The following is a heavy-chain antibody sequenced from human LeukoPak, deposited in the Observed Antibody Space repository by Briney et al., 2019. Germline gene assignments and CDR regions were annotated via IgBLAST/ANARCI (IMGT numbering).Heavy chain of an antibody. V-gene: IGHV3-7*01. CDR2: IKQDGSEK. Sequence: GESLTLSCAASGSTLSSYWMSWVSQAPGGGREWVANIKQDGSEKYYVDSVKGRFTISRDNAKNTLYLQMNSLRAEDTAMYYCADPCADAFDIWGRGTMVTVSS. D-gene: IGHD2-21*01. CDR3: ADPCADAFDI. CDR1: GSTLSSYW. J-gene: IGHJ3*02.